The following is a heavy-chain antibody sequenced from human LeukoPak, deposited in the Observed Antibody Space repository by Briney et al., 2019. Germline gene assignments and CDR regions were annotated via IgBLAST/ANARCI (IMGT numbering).Heavy chain of an antibody. CDR2: IIPILGIP. Sequence: SVKVSCKASGGTFSSYAISWVRQAPGQGLEWMGRIIPILGIPNYAQKFQGRVTITADKSTTTAYMELSSLRSEDTAVYYCATGAIVVVTARDYWYFDLWGRGTLVTVSS. V-gene: IGHV1-69*04. CDR1: GGTFSSYA. D-gene: IGHD2-21*02. CDR3: ATGAIVVVTARDYWYFDL. J-gene: IGHJ2*01.